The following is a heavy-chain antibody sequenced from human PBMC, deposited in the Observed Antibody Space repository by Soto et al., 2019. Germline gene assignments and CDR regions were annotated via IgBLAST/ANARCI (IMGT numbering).Heavy chain of an antibody. CDR3: ANVISSGWYITNWFDP. D-gene: IGHD6-19*01. J-gene: IGHJ5*02. Sequence: AASVKVSCKVSGYTLTELSMHWVRQAPGKGLEWMGGFDPEDGETIYAQKFQGRVTMTEDTSTDTAYMELSSLRSEDTAVYYCANVISSGWYITNWFDPWGQGTLVTVSS. CDR1: GYTLTELS. CDR2: FDPEDGET. V-gene: IGHV1-24*01.